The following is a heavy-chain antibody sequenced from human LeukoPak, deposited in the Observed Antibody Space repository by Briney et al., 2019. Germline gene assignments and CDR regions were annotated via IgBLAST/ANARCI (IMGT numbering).Heavy chain of an antibody. J-gene: IGHJ5*02. CDR3: ARGQRQYSSGPFDP. D-gene: IGHD6-25*01. V-gene: IGHV4-34*01. Sequence: SETLSLTCAVSGGSFSGYYWSWIRQPPGKGLEWIGEINHSGSTNYNPSLKSRVTISVDTSKNQFSLKLSSVTAADTAVYYCARGQRQYSSGPFDPWGQGTLVTVSS. CDR1: GGSFSGYY. CDR2: INHSGST.